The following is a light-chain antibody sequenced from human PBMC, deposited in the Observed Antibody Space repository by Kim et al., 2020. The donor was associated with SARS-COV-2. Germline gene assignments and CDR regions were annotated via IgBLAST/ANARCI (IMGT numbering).Light chain of an antibody. V-gene: IGKV3-20*01. CDR2: TAS. Sequence: VLTQSPGTLSLSPGERATLSCRASQTVSTDYLGWYQQKPGQAPRLLIYTASSRATGIPDRFSGSGSGTDFTLTISRLEPEDFAVYYCQQYGSFPCTFGQGTKLEI. CDR1: QTVSTDY. J-gene: IGKJ2*02. CDR3: QQYGSFPCT.